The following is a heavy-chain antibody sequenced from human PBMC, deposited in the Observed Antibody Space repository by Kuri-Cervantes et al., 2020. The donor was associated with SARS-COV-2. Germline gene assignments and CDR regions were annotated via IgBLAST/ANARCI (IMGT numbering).Heavy chain of an antibody. J-gene: IGHJ4*02. CDR2: IYHSGAT. V-gene: IGHV4-30-2*01. CDR3: ARDRYFDYLRVNFFDY. Sequence: SQTLSLTCGVPGGSISSVGYSWNWIRQPPGKGLEWIGYIYHSGATLYNPSVKSRVTMSIDKSKNQFSLKLRSVTAADTAVYYCARDRYFDYLRVNFFDYWGQGSLVTVSS. D-gene: IGHD3-9*01. CDR1: GGSISSVGYS.